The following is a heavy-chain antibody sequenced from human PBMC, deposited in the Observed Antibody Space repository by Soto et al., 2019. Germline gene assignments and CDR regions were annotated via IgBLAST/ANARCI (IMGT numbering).Heavy chain of an antibody. Sequence: QITLKESGPPLVKPTQTLTLTCTFSGFSFSTGGVGVGWIRQPPGKALEWLAVIYWDDDKRYSPSLKSRLTITKAPAKNQVVLRMTNMDPVDTATYFCAHSPFYGDKLDYWGPGTLVTVSS. CDR2: IYWDDDK. CDR1: GFSFSTGGVG. D-gene: IGHD4-17*01. V-gene: IGHV2-5*02. CDR3: AHSPFYGDKLDY. J-gene: IGHJ4*02.